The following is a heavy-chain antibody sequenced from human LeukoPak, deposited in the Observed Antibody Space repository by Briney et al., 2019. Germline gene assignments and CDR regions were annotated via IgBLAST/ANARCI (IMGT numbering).Heavy chain of an antibody. CDR2: IKQDGSGK. V-gene: IGHV3-7*01. CDR1: GFTFSSYW. D-gene: IGHD4-17*01. Sequence: PGGSLRLSCAASGFTFSSYWMSWVRQAPGKGLEWVANIKQDGSGKYYVDSVKGRFTISRDNSKNTLYLQMNSLRAEDTAVYYCASPPMTTVTKYYYYYMDVWGKGTTVTVSS. J-gene: IGHJ6*03. CDR3: ASPPMTTVTKYYYYYMDV.